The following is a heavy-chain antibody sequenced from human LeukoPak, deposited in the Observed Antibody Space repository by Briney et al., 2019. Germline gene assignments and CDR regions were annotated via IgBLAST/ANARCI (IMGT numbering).Heavy chain of an antibody. CDR2: INWTGGST. D-gene: IGHD3-10*02. CDR1: GFTFDDYG. Sequence: GGSLRLSCAASGFTFDDYGMSWVRQAPGKGLEWVSGINWTGGSTGYADSVKGRFTISRDNAKNSLYLQMNSLRAEDTAVYYCAELGITMIGGVWGKGTTVTISS. J-gene: IGHJ6*04. CDR3: AELGITMIGGV. V-gene: IGHV3-20*04.